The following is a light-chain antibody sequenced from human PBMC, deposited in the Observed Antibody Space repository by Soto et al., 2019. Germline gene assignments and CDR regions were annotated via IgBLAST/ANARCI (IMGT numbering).Light chain of an antibody. J-gene: IGLJ1*01. CDR3: SSYTSSSSPYV. V-gene: IGLV2-8*01. Sequence: QSVLTQPPSASGSPGQSVTIPCTGTYSDIGAYNYVSWYQQRPGEAPKLIIYEVSKRPSGVPDRFSGSKSGNTASLTISGLQAEDEADYYCSSYTSSSSPYVFGTGTKV. CDR2: EVS. CDR1: YSDIGAYNY.